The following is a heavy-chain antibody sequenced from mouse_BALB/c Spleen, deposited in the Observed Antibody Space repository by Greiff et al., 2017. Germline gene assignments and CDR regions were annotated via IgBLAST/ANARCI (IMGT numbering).Heavy chain of an antibody. D-gene: IGHD1-1*01. Sequence: EVHLVESGPGLVKPSQSLSLTCTVTGYSITSDYAWNWIRQFPGNKLEWMGYISYSGSTSYNPSLKSRISITRDTSKNQFFLQLNSVTTEDTATYYCARNGVYYYGSSYEGNAMDYWGQGTSVTVSS. CDR2: ISYSGST. V-gene: IGHV3-2*02. CDR1: GYSITSDYA. J-gene: IGHJ4*01. CDR3: ARNGVYYYGSSYEGNAMDY.